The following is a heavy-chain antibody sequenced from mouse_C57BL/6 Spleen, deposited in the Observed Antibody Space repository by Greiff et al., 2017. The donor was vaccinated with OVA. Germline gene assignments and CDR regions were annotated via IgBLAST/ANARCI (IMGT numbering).Heavy chain of an antibody. Sequence: EVQLQQSGAELVRPGASVKLSCTASGFNIKDDYMHWVKQRPEQGLEWIGWIDPENGDTEYASKFQGKATITADTSSNTAYLQLSSLTSEDTAVYYCTTGGDYYGSSLAGFAYWGQGTLVTVSA. J-gene: IGHJ3*01. V-gene: IGHV14-4*01. CDR3: TTGGDYYGSSLAGFAY. CDR1: GFNIKDDY. CDR2: IDPENGDT. D-gene: IGHD1-1*01.